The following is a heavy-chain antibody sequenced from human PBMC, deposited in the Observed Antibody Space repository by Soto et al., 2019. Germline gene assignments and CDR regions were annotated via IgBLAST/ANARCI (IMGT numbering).Heavy chain of an antibody. CDR2: INPNSGGT. CDR1: GYTFTGYY. J-gene: IGHJ4*02. Sequence: QVQLVQSGAEVKKPGASVKVSCKASGYTFTGYYMHWVRQAPGQGLEWMGWINPNSGGTNYAQKFQGWVTMTRDTSVSTAYMELSRLRSDDTAVYYCAREVTEDSSGWYGAGYFDYWGQGTLVTVSS. CDR3: AREVTEDSSGWYGAGYFDY. D-gene: IGHD6-19*01. V-gene: IGHV1-2*04.